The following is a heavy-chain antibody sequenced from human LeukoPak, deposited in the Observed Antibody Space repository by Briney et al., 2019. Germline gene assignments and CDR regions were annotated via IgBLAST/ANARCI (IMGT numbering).Heavy chain of an antibody. CDR1: GGSISSHY. CDR2: IYYSGST. D-gene: IGHD1-26*01. V-gene: IGHV4-59*11. J-gene: IGHJ4*02. Sequence: SETLSLTCTASGGSISSHYWSWIRQPPGKGLEWIGYIYYSGSTNYNPSLKSRVTISVVTSKNQFSLKLSSVTAADTAIYYCASGSYYFDFWGQGTLVTVSS. CDR3: ASGSYYFDF.